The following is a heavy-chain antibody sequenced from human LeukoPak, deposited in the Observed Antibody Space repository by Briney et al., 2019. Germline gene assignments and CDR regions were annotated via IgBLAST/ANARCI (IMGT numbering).Heavy chain of an antibody. CDR1: GYTFTGYY. J-gene: IGHJ4*02. D-gene: IGHD2-15*01. V-gene: IGHV1-2*02. CDR3: ARDDGFCRGVACYGKFDY. Sequence: ASVKVSCKASGYTFTGYYLHWVRQAPGQGLEWMGWINSNSGGTNCAQKFQGRVTMTRDTSISTAYMELSRLTSDDTAVYYCARDDGFCRGVACYGKFDYWGQGTLVTVSS. CDR2: INSNSGGT.